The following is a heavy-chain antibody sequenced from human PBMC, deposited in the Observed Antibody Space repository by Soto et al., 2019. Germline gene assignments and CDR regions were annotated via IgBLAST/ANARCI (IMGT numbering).Heavy chain of an antibody. D-gene: IGHD1-26*01. CDR2: ISSSSSTI. V-gene: IGHV3-48*02. Sequence: EVQLVESGGGLVQPGGSLRLSCAASGFTFSSYSMNWVRQAPGKGLAWVSYISSSSSTIYYADSVKGRFTISRDNAKYSLYLQLNSLRDEDTAVYYCARVVGANGGWGDFDIWGQGTMVTVS. J-gene: IGHJ3*02. CDR3: ARVVGANGGWGDFDI. CDR1: GFTFSSYS.